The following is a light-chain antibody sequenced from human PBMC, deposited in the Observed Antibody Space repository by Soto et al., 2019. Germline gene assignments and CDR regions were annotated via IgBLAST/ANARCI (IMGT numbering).Light chain of an antibody. CDR2: HAS. V-gene: IGKV1-5*01. J-gene: IGKJ2*01. CDR3: QEYRTYA. CDR1: QNISDW. Sequence: DIQLTQSPSTLSANVGDRVTLTCRASQNISDWLAWYQQKPGTAPKLLISHASTLATGVPSRFSGSGSGTEFTLTISSLQTDDSATFFCQEYRTYAFGPGTKVDIK.